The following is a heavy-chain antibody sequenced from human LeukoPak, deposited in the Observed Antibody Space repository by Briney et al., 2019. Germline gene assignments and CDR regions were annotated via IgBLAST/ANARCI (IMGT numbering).Heavy chain of an antibody. D-gene: IGHD3-16*02. V-gene: IGHV3-73*01. CDR3: TSHITFGEVIVKVY. CDR2: IRSKANSYAT. Sequence: GGSLRLSCAASGFTFSGSAMHWVRQASGKGLEWVGRIRSKANSYATAYAASVKGRFTISRDDSKNTAYLQMNSLKTEDTAVYYCTSHITFGEVIVKVYWGQGTLVTVSS. J-gene: IGHJ4*02. CDR1: GFTFSGSA.